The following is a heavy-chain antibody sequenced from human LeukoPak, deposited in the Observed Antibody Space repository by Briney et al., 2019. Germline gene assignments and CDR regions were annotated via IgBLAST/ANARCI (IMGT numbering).Heavy chain of an antibody. D-gene: IGHD3-10*02. J-gene: IGHJ3*02. V-gene: IGHV3-23*01. CDR2: ISGSGSHT. CDR3: AKERVSSGMMEGVRHM. Sequence: GGSLTLSCAASGFTFNSYAMYWVRQAPGKGLEWVSSISGSGSHTYYADSVQGRFTVSRDNSKNTVNLHLNTVRAEDTAVYYCAKERVSSGMMEGVRHMWGQGTTVSVSS. CDR1: GFTFNSYA.